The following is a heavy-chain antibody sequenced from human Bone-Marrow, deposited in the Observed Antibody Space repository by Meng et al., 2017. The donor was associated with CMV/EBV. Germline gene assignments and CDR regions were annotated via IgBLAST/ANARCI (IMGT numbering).Heavy chain of an antibody. J-gene: IGHJ4*02. Sequence: GESLKISCAASGFTFSSYWMSWVRQAPGKGLEWVANIKQDGSEKYYVDSVKGRFSISRDNAKNSLYQQMNSLRAEYTAVYYCARDTDYDFWSGYHHFDYWGQGTLVTVSS. V-gene: IGHV3-7*01. D-gene: IGHD3-3*01. CDR1: GFTFSSYW. CDR3: ARDTDYDFWSGYHHFDY. CDR2: IKQDGSEK.